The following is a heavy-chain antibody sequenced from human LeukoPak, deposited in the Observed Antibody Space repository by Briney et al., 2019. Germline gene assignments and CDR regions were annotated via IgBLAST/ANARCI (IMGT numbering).Heavy chain of an antibody. CDR3: AKFVWTVTTQFDY. J-gene: IGHJ4*02. D-gene: IGHD4-17*01. CDR1: GFTFSSYA. V-gene: IGHV3-23*01. CDR2: ISGSGGST. Sequence: PTGGSLRLSCAASGFTFSSYAMSWVRQAPGKGLEWVSAISGSGGSTYYADSVKGRFTISRDNSKNTLYLQMNSLRAEDTAVYYCAKFVWTVTTQFDYWGQGTLVTVSS.